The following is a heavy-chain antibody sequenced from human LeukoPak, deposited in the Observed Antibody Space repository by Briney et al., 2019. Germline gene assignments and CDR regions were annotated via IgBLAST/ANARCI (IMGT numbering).Heavy chain of an antibody. CDR2: IKGDGITT. CDR3: ATWGRALGGAFDI. D-gene: IGHD3-16*01. J-gene: IGHJ3*02. CDR1: GFTFSSFW. Sequence: GGSLRLSCEASGFTFSSFWMHWVRQAPGKGLVWVARIKGDGITTNYADPAKGRFTVSRDNAKNTVYLQMNSLRAEDTAVYYCATWGRALGGAFDIWGQGTMVTVSS. V-gene: IGHV3-74*01.